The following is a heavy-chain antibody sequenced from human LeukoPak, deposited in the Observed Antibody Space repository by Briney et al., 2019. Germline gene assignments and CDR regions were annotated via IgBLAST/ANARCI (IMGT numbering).Heavy chain of an antibody. D-gene: IGHD3-10*01. CDR2: INHSGST. V-gene: IGHV4-34*01. CDR1: GGSFSGYY. Sequence: SETLSLTCAVYGGSFSGYYWSWIRQPPGKGLEWIGDINHSGSTNYNPSLKSRVSISLDTSKNQFSLKLSSVTAADTAVYYCARRPVSSNFDYWGQGTLVTVSS. J-gene: IGHJ4*02. CDR3: ARRPVSSNFDY.